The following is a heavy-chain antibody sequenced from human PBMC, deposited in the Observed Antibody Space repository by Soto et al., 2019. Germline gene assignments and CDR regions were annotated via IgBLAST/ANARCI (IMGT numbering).Heavy chain of an antibody. D-gene: IGHD2-2*01. Sequence: TSETLSLTCAVYGGSFSGYYWSWIRQPPGKGLEWIGEINHSGSTNYSPSLKSRVTISVDTSKNQFSLKLSSVTAADTAVYYCARGYCTSTWCYSQNLDYWGQGTLVTVSS. CDR1: GGSFSGYY. J-gene: IGHJ4*02. CDR3: ARGYCTSTWCYSQNLDY. CDR2: INHSGST. V-gene: IGHV4-34*01.